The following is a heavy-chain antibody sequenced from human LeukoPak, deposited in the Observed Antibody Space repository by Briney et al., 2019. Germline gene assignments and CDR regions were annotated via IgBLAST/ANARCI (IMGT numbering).Heavy chain of an antibody. Sequence: GGSLRLSCATSGFTFTTFWMHWVRQAPGKGLVWVSRINHDGSSTNYADSVKGRFTISRDNSKNTLYLQMNSLRAEDTAVYYCAKSPSRAGDYIDYWGQGTLVTVSS. CDR1: GFTFTTFW. J-gene: IGHJ4*02. V-gene: IGHV3-74*01. D-gene: IGHD3-10*01. CDR2: INHDGSST. CDR3: AKSPSRAGDYIDY.